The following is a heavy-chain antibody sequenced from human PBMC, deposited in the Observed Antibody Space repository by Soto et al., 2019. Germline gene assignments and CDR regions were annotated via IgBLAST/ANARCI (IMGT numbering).Heavy chain of an antibody. CDR1: CGSISSSNW. V-gene: IGHV4-4*02. J-gene: IGHJ6*01. CDR3: ARGLESTGYYYYGIDC. Sequence: SETLSLTCAVSCGSISSSNWWSWVRQPPGKGLEWSGEIYHSGSTNYNPSLKSRVTISVDTSNTQISLKLISVTAADAAVYYFARGLESTGYYYYGIDCGGEATVAAVS. CDR2: IYHSGST.